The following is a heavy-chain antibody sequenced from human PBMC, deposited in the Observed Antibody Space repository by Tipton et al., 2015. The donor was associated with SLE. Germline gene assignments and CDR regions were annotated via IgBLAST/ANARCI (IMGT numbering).Heavy chain of an antibody. D-gene: IGHD4-17*01. CDR2: INHRGST. V-gene: IGHV4-34*01. CDR1: GGSFSGYY. J-gene: IGHJ4*02. CDR3: ARVSGDYVADYFDY. Sequence: TLSLTCAVYGGSFSGYYWAWIRQPPGKGVEWIGEINHRGSTNYNPSLKSRVTISVDTSKNQFSLKLRSVTAADTAVYYCARVSGDYVADYFDYWGQGTLVTVSS.